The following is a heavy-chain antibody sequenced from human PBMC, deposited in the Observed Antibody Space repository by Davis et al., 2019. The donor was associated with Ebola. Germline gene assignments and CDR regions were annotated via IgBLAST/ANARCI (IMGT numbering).Heavy chain of an antibody. J-gene: IGHJ4*02. CDR1: GFTFSTYG. V-gene: IGHV3-48*02. Sequence: GESLKISCAASGFTFSTYGMNWVRQAPGKGLEWISYIIGNSGTIWYADSVKGRFTISRDNARNSLYLQMKSLRDEDTAVYYCARFSRGNPIDDWGQGTLVTVSS. CDR3: ARFSRGNPIDD. CDR2: IIGNSGTI.